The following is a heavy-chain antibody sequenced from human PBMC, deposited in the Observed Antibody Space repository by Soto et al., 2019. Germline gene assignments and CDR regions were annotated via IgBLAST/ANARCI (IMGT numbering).Heavy chain of an antibody. D-gene: IGHD2-2*01. CDR2: ISGSGGST. V-gene: IGHV3-23*01. Sequence: HPGGSLRLSCAASGFTFSSYAMSWVRQAQGKGLEWVSAISGSGGSTYYADSVKGRFTISRDNSKNTLYLQMNSLKAEDTAVYYCATELGYCSSTSCTYFDYWGQGTLVTVSS. CDR1: GFTFSSYA. CDR3: ATELGYCSSTSCTYFDY. J-gene: IGHJ4*02.